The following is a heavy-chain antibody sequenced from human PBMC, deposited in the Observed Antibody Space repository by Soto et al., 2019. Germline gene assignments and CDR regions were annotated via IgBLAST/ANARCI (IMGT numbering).Heavy chain of an antibody. CDR3: ARDPADFWSGYVSYYYYYGMDV. D-gene: IGHD3-3*01. V-gene: IGHV1-18*01. CDR1: GYTFTSYG. CDR2: ISAYNGNT. Sequence: GSSVKVSFKASGYTFTSYGISWLLHAPVQGLEWMGWISAYNGNTNYAQKLQGRVTMTTDTSTSTAYMELRSLRSDDTAVYYCARDPADFWSGYVSYYYYYGMDVWGQGTTVTVSS. J-gene: IGHJ6*02.